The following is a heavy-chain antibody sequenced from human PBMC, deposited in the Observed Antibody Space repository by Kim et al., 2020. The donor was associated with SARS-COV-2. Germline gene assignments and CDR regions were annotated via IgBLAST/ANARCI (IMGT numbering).Heavy chain of an antibody. Sequence: GGSLRLSCAASGFTFSSYAMHWVRQAPGKGLEWVAVISYDGSNKYYADSVKGRFTISRDNSKNTLYLQMNSLRAEDTAVYYCARDSPLAMYYGMDVSGPGATVTVSS. J-gene: IGHJ6*02. CDR3: ARDSPLAMYYGMDV. CDR2: ISYDGSNK. CDR1: GFTFSSYA. V-gene: IGHV3-30*04. D-gene: IGHD5-18*01.